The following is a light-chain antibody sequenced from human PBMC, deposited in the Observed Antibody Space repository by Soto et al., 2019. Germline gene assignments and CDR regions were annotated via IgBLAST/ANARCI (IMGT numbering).Light chain of an antibody. J-gene: IGLJ3*02. Sequence: QTVVTQEPSFSVSPGGTVTLTCGLSSGSVSTSYNPSWYQQTPGQAPRTLIYSTNTRSSGVPDRFSGSILGNKAALTITGAQADDESDYYCVLYMGRGIWVFGGGTKVTVL. CDR2: STN. CDR3: VLYMGRGIWV. CDR1: SGSVSTSYN. V-gene: IGLV8-61*01.